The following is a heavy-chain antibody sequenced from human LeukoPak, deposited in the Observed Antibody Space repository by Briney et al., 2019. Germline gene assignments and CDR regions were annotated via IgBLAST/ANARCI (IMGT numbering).Heavy chain of an antibody. CDR2: ITGSGGTT. D-gene: IGHD6-6*01. CDR3: AKYRTAPPYGLDV. CDR1: GFTFSTYA. Sequence: GGSLRLSCAASGFTFSTYAMNWVRQAPGKGLEWVSGITGSGGTTWYAASVRGRFAISRDNYKNTLYLQMNSLRAEDTATYYCAKYRTAPPYGLDVWGQGTTVTVSS. J-gene: IGHJ6*02. V-gene: IGHV3-23*01.